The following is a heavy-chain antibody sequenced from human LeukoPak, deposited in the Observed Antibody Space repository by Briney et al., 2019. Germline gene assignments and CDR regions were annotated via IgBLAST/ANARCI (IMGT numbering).Heavy chain of an antibody. D-gene: IGHD3-10*01. Sequence: SETLSLTCTVSGDSIGIYYWNWIRQPPGKGLEWIGYVYYSGSTNYNPSLKSRVTISVDTSRNQFSLKLRSATAADTAVYYCARDPYYGSRDDAFDIWGQGTMVTVSS. CDR3: ARDPYYGSRDDAFDI. CDR1: GDSIGIYY. J-gene: IGHJ3*02. CDR2: VYYSGST. V-gene: IGHV4-59*01.